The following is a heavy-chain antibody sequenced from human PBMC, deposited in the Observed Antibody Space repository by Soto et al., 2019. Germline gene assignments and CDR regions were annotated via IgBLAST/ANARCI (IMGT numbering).Heavy chain of an antibody. CDR1: GFIFSSYE. CDR3: ARHRSPSPDY. Sequence: GGSLRLSCVASGFIFSSYEMNWVRQAPGKGLEWISYISQGSTTIYYADSVKGRFTISRDNAKNSLFLQMSGLRVEDTATYYCARHRSPSPDYWGQGTLVTVSS. J-gene: IGHJ4*02. V-gene: IGHV3-48*03. CDR2: ISQGSTTI.